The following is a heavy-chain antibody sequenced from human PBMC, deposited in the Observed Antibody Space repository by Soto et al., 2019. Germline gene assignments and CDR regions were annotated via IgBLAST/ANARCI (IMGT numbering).Heavy chain of an antibody. J-gene: IGHJ4*02. Sequence: PVGSLRLSCAASGFTLNNYWMHWVREAPGKGLVWVSRINNDGSSTAYADPVKGRFTISRDNAKNTLYLQMNSLRAEDTAIYYCARDLGGPDYWGQGVLVTVSS. CDR3: ARDLGGPDY. D-gene: IGHD3-16*01. CDR1: GFTLNNYW. CDR2: INNDGSST. V-gene: IGHV3-74*01.